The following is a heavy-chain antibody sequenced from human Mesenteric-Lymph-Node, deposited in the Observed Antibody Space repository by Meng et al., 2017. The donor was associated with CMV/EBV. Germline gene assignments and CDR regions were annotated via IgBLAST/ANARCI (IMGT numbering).Heavy chain of an antibody. V-gene: IGHV3-23*03. J-gene: IGHJ4*02. CDR1: GFTFSSYE. Sequence: GESLKISCAASGFTFSSYEMNWVRQAPGKGLEWVSLIYSGGRDTHYADSVKSRFTVSKDNSQNMVYLQMNSLRAEDTAVYYCASLYSYHYLRYWGQGTLVTVSS. CDR2: IYSGGRDT. D-gene: IGHD3-16*02. CDR3: ASLYSYHYLRY.